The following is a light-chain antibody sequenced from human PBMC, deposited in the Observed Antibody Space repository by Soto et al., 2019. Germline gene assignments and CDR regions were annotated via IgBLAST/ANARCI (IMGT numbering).Light chain of an antibody. J-gene: IGLJ1*01. CDR3: SSYTSDSSYV. V-gene: IGLV2-14*01. CDR2: AVS. CDR1: SSDVGLYDY. Sequence: QSALTQPASVSGSPGQSITISCTGTSSDVGLYDYVSWYQQHPGKDPQLMIYAVSNRPSGVSNRFSASKSGNTASLFISGLQAEDEADYYCSSYTSDSSYVFGSGTKLTVL.